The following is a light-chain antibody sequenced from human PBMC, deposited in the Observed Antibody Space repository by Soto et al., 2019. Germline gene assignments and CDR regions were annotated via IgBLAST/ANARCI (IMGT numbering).Light chain of an antibody. CDR3: QQYNNWPRT. J-gene: IGKJ1*01. CDR1: QSVSSD. CDR2: GAS. Sequence: EPAMTPSPATLSVSPGERATLSCRPSQSVSSDLAWYQQRPGQAPRVLIYGASTRATGFPARFSGSGSGTEFTLTISSLQSEDFAIYYCQQYNNWPRTFGQGTKVDIK. V-gene: IGKV3-15*01.